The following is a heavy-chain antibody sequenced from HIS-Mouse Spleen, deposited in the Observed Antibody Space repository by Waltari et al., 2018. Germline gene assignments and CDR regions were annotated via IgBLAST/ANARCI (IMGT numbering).Heavy chain of an antibody. D-gene: IGHD6-13*01. J-gene: IGHJ2*01. CDR1: GGSISSSSYY. CDR3: AREIPYSSSWYDWYFDL. Sequence: QLQLQESGPGLVKPSETLSLTCTVSGGSISSSSYYWGWIRQPPGKGLEWIGRIYYSGSTYSNPSRKRRVTISVDTSKNQCSRKLSSVTAADTAVYYCAREIPYSSSWYDWYFDLWGRGTLVTVSS. V-gene: IGHV4-39*07. CDR2: IYYSGST.